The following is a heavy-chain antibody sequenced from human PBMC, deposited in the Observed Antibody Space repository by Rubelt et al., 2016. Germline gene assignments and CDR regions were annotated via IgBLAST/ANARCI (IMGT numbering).Heavy chain of an antibody. CDR3: ARGATIFGVVRGLVDY. D-gene: IGHD3-3*01. CDR1: GGSFSGYY. J-gene: IGHJ4*02. Sequence: QVQLQQWGAGLLKPSETLSLTCAVYGGSFSGYYWSWIRQPPGKGLEWIGEINHSGSTNYNPSLTVRVTISVDTCKNKCSLKLSSVTAADTAVYYCARGATIFGVVRGLVDYWGQGTLVTVSS. CDR2: INHSGST. V-gene: IGHV4-34*01.